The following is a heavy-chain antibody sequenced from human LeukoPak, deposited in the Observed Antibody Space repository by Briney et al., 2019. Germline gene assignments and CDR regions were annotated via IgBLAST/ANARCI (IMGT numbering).Heavy chain of an antibody. CDR2: INHSGST. J-gene: IGHJ4*02. D-gene: IGHD6-13*01. CDR1: GGSFSGYY. CDR3: ARDNGVAAAGTLYFDY. V-gene: IGHV4-34*01. Sequence: SETLSLTCAVYGGSFSGYYWSWIRQPPGKGLEWIGEINHSGSTNYNPSLKSRVTISVDTSKNQFSLKLSSVTAADTAVYHCARDNGVAAAGTLYFDYWGQGTLVTVSS.